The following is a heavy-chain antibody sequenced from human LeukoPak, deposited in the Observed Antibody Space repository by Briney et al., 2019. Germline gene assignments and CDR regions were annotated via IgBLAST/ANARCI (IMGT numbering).Heavy chain of an antibody. V-gene: IGHV3-7*01. Sequence: GGSLRLSCAASGFTFTTYWMSWVRQAPGKGLEGVANIKQDGTEKYYVDSVKGRFTISRDNGKNSLYLQMNSLRAEDTAVYYCARDGTFTGSNNYYYIDVWGKGTTVTISS. J-gene: IGHJ6*03. CDR3: ARDGTFTGSNNYYYIDV. D-gene: IGHD1-14*01. CDR2: IKQDGTEK. CDR1: GFTFTTYW.